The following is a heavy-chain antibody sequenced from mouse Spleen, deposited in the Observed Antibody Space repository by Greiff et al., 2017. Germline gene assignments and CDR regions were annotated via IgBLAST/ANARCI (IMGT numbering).Heavy chain of an antibody. D-gene: IGHD2-10*01. V-gene: IGHV2-9*02. CDR3: ARETYYGNYGAMDY. J-gene: IGHJ4*01. Sequence: VQRVESGPGLVAPSQSLSITCTVSGLSLTSYGVHWVRQPPGKGLEWLGVIWAGGGTNYNSALMSRLSISEDNSKSQVFLKMNSLQTDDTAMYYCARETYYGNYGAMDYWGQGTSVTVSS. CDR2: IWAGGGT. CDR1: GLSLTSYG.